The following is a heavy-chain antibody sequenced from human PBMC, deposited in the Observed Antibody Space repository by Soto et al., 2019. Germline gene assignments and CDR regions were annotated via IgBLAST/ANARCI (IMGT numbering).Heavy chain of an antibody. CDR2: IKSDGSNT. CDR3: ARVSNDSQRGGYYGMDV. Sequence: GGSLRLSCAGPGFTFSSYWTHWVRQAPGKGLVWVSCIKSDGSNTIYADSVKGRVTISRDNAKNMLYLQLNSLRAEDTAIYYCARVSNDSQRGGYYGMDVWGQGTTVTVSS. D-gene: IGHD2-8*01. V-gene: IGHV3-74*01. J-gene: IGHJ6*02. CDR1: GFTFSSYW.